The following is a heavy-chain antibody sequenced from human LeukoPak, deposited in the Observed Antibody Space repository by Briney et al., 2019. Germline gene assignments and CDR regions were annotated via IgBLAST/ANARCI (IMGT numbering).Heavy chain of an antibody. Sequence: ASVKVSCKASGYTFTSYGFSWVRQAPGQGLEWMGWISAYNGDTKYALNLQGRVTMTTDTSTSTAYMEVRSLRSADTAVYYCARQLRWDQYYFDYWGQGTLVTVS. CDR3: ARQLRWDQYYFDY. CDR2: ISAYNGDT. J-gene: IGHJ4*02. V-gene: IGHV1-18*01. CDR1: GYTFTSYG. D-gene: IGHD4-23*01.